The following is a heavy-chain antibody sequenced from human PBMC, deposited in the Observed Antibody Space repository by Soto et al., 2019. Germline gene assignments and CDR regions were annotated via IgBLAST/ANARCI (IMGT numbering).Heavy chain of an antibody. V-gene: IGHV1-18*01. J-gene: IGHJ6*01. D-gene: IGHD3-3*01. CDR1: GYTFTSYG. CDR2: ISAYNGNT. CDR3: ARDPRGFLEWFYYYYGMDG. Sequence: ASVKVSCQASGYTFTSYGISWVRQAPGQGLEWMGWISAYNGNTNYAQKLQGRVTMTTDTSTSTAYMELRSLRSDDTAVYYCARDPRGFLEWFYYYYGMDGWGQGTTVTVSS.